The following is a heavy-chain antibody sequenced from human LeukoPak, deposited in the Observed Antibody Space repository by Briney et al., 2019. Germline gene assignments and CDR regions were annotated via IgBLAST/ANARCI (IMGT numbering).Heavy chain of an antibody. Sequence: GASVKVSCEASGGTFSSYAISWVRQAPGQGLEWMGGIIPIFGTANYAQKFQGRVTITTDESTSTAYMELSSLRSEDTAVYYCARAGDYYDSSGADYWGQGTLVTVSS. CDR1: GGTFSSYA. V-gene: IGHV1-69*05. CDR2: IIPIFGTA. D-gene: IGHD3-22*01. CDR3: ARAGDYYDSSGADY. J-gene: IGHJ4*02.